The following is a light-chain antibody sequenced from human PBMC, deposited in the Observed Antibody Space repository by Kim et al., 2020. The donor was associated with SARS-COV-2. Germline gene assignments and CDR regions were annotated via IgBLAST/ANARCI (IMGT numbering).Light chain of an antibody. Sequence: DIQMTQSPSTLSASVGDRVTITCRASQSVGKWLAWYQQKPGKAPKLLIYKASTLQSGVPSRFSGSGSGTEFTLTITTLQPDDSASYFCQNYHSYPRTFGGGTKVDIK. CDR2: KAS. CDR3: QNYHSYPRT. V-gene: IGKV1-5*03. J-gene: IGKJ4*01. CDR1: QSVGKW.